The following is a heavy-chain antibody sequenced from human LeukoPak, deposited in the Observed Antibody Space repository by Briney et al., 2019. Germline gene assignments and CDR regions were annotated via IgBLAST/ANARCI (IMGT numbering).Heavy chain of an antibody. Sequence: GGSLRLSCAASGFTFSSYSMNWVRQAPGKGLEWVSSISSSSSYIYYADSVKGRFTISRDNAKNSLYLQMNSLRAEDTAVYYCARAFRGNSDRGYYGSGSYYKPLDYWGQGTLVTVSS. CDR1: GFTFSSYS. CDR3: ARAFRGNSDRGYYGSGSYYKPLDY. V-gene: IGHV3-21*01. J-gene: IGHJ4*02. D-gene: IGHD3-10*01. CDR2: ISSSSSYI.